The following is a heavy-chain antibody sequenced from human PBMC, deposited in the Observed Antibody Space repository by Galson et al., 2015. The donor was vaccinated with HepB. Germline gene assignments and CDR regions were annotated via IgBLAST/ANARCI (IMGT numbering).Heavy chain of an antibody. CDR3: ARGQRGVTTSWFDP. V-gene: IGHV1-18*04. CDR2: ISAYNGNT. J-gene: IGHJ5*02. D-gene: IGHD2-21*02. Sequence: VKVSCKASGYTFTSYGISWVRQAPEQGLEWMGWISAYNGNTNYAQKLQGRVTMTTDTSTSTAYMELRSLRSDDTAVYYCARGQRGVTTSWFDPWGQGTLVTVSS. CDR1: GYTFTSYG.